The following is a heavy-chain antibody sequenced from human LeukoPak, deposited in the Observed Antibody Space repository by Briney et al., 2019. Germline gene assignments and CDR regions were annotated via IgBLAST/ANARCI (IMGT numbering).Heavy chain of an antibody. CDR3: AKDCDPYDSSGCFDY. V-gene: IGHV3-23*01. J-gene: IGHJ4*02. Sequence: GGSLRLSCAASGFTFSSYAMSWVRQAPGKGLEWVSAISGSGGSTYYADSVKGRFTISRDNSKNTLYLQMNSLRAEDTAVYYCAKDCDPYDSSGCFDYWGQGTLVTVSS. CDR2: ISGSGGST. D-gene: IGHD3-22*01. CDR1: GFTFSSYA.